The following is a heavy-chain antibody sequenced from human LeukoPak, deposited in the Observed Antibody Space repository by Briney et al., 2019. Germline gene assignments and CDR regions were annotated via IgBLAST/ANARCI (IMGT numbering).Heavy chain of an antibody. CDR3: ARTLYSGSYRYYFDY. V-gene: IGHV4-38-2*02. D-gene: IGHD1-26*01. Sequence: SETLSLTCTVSGYSISSGYYWGWIRQPPEKGLEWIGSIYHSGSTYYNPSLKSRVTISVDTSKNQFSLKLSSVTAADTAVYYCARTLYSGSYRYYFDYWGQGTLVTVSS. CDR2: IYHSGST. J-gene: IGHJ4*02. CDR1: GYSISSGYY.